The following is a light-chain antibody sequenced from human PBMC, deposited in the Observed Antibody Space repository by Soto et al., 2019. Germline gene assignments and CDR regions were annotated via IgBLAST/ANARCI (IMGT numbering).Light chain of an antibody. CDR1: QSLIHSDGSTY. V-gene: IGKV2-30*02. CDR3: MQGTHWPWT. CDR2: EVS. Sequence: DVVMTQSPLSLPVTLGQPASISCRSSQSLIHSDGSTYLNWFQQRPGQSPRRLIYEVSDRDSGVPDRLSGSGSGTDFTLKISRVEAEDVGVYYCMQGTHWPWTFGQGTEVEIK. J-gene: IGKJ1*01.